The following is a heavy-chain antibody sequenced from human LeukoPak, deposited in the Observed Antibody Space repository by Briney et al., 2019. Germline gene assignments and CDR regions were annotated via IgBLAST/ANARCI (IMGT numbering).Heavy chain of an antibody. CDR2: ISSSSSTI. V-gene: IGHV3-48*04. D-gene: IGHD5-24*01. CDR1: GFTFSSYS. CDR3: ARVGDGYNYGY. J-gene: IGHJ4*02. Sequence: GGSLRLSCAASGFTFSSYSMNWVRQAPGKGLEWVSYISSSSSTIYYADSVKGRFTISRDNAKNSLYLQMNSLRAEDTAVYYCARVGDGYNYGYWGQGTLVTVSS.